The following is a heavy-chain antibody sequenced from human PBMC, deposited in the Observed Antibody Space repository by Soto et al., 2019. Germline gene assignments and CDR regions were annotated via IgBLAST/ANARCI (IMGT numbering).Heavy chain of an antibody. CDR3: ATFYEGDCTTTTCYGDFDY. J-gene: IGHJ4*02. V-gene: IGHV1-69*02. CDR1: GGTFNRYS. CDR2: IIPMFGIT. D-gene: IGHD2-2*01. Sequence: QVHLVQAGAEVKKPGSSVKVSCRASGGTFNRYSISWVRQAPGQGLEWMGRIIPMFGITNYAQKFQGRVMITADKSANTAYIEVSGLRSEDTAMYYCATFYEGDCTTTTCYGDFDYWGQGTLVTVSS.